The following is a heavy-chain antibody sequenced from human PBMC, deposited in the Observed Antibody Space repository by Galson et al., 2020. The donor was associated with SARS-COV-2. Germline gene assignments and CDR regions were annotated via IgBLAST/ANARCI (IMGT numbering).Heavy chain of an antibody. CDR2: FIPVFGAP. CDR1: GGTFSIDS. D-gene: IGHD3-10*01. CDR3: ARAPEFSPYTWFDS. J-gene: IGHJ5*01. Sequence: SVKVSCKASGGTFSIDSISWVRQVPGQGLEWMGGFIPVFGAPNNARQFQGRVTITAVESTRTAYMELSSLTSEDTAVYYCARAPEFSPYTWFDSWGQGTLVTVSS. V-gene: IGHV1-69*13.